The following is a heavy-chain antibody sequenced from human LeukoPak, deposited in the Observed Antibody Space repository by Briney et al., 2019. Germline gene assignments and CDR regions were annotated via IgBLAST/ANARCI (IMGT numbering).Heavy chain of an antibody. V-gene: IGHV3-23*01. Sequence: SGGSLRLSCAASGFTFSTYAMSWVRQAPGKGLEWVSVVSGTGGRTYYADSVKGRFTISRDNSKNTLYLQMNSLRAEDTAVYYCAANYDFWSGYSDWGQGTLVTVSS. J-gene: IGHJ4*02. CDR1: GFTFSTYA. CDR2: VSGTGGRT. CDR3: AANYDFWSGYSD. D-gene: IGHD3-3*01.